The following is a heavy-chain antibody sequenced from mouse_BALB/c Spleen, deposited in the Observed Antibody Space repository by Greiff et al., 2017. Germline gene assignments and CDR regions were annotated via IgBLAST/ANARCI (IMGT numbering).Heavy chain of an antibody. CDR1: GYSFTSYW. Sequence: VQLKESGTVLARPGASVKMSCKASGYSFTSYWMHWVKQRPGQGLEWIGAIYPGNSDTSYNQKFKGKAKLTAVTSASTAYMELSSLTNEDSAVYYCTTILYYYGSSYFDYWGQGTTLTVSS. D-gene: IGHD1-1*01. CDR3: TTILYYYGSSYFDY. J-gene: IGHJ2*01. CDR2: IYPGNSDT. V-gene: IGHV1-5*01.